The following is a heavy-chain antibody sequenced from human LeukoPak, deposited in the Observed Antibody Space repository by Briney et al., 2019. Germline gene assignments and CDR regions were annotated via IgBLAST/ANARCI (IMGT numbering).Heavy chain of an antibody. V-gene: IGHV1-69*13. J-gene: IGHJ3*01. D-gene: IGHD3-22*01. CDR3: GRVDTARHYHYYPSSGYYFPVFDV. Sequence: ASVKVSCKVSGTTFGLSAISWVRQAPGQGLQWMGGSITIFSRADNAQRDEGRITFSCDASTGLDYMGLRGKTFEDMPVYCFGRVDTARHYHYYPSSGYYFPVFDVWGHGTMVTVSS. CDR1: GTTFGLSA. CDR2: SITIFSRA.